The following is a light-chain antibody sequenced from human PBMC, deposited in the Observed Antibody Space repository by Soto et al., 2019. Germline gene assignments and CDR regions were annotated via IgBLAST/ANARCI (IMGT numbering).Light chain of an antibody. CDR2: DAS. CDR1: QSVSSY. Sequence: EFVLTQSPATLSLSPGERATLSCRASQSVSSYLAWYQQKPGQAPRLLIYDASNRATGIPARFSGSGSGTDITLTISSLEPEDFAVYYCQQRSNSLTFGGETKVDIK. CDR3: QQRSNSLT. V-gene: IGKV3-11*01. J-gene: IGKJ4*01.